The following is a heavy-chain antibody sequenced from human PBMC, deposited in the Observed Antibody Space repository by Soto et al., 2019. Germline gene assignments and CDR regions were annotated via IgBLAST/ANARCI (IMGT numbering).Heavy chain of an antibody. V-gene: IGHV6-1*01. D-gene: IGHD6-13*01. J-gene: IGHJ5*02. Sequence: PSQTLSLTCAVSRDSVSSNTVAWNWIRQSPSRGLEWLGRSYYRSKWYNDYAVSVKSRITINPDTSKNQFSLQLNSVTPEDTAVYYCAREKWAAAGGINWFDPWGQGTLVTVSS. CDR1: RDSVSSNTVA. CDR3: AREKWAAAGGINWFDP. CDR2: SYYRSKWYN.